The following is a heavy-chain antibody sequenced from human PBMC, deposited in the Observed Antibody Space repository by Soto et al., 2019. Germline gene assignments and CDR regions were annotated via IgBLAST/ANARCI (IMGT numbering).Heavy chain of an antibody. CDR3: AKGSGGYRPYYFDF. J-gene: IGHJ4*02. CDR2: ISDDGSNE. Sequence: GGSLRLSCAASEFIFSGYGMHWVRQAPGKGLEWVAIISDDGSNEEYADSVKGRFTISRDNSKNILYLEMNSLTVDDTAVYYCAKGSGGYRPYYFDFWGQGTQVTVSS. V-gene: IGHV3-33*05. D-gene: IGHD3-22*01. CDR1: EFIFSGYG.